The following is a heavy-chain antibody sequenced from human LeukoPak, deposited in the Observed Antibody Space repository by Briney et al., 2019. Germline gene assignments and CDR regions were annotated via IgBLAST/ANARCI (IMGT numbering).Heavy chain of an antibody. D-gene: IGHD2-21*02. CDR1: GVSISSGGYY. CDR3: AREAYCGGDCYSKMEFDY. CDR2: IYYSGST. Sequence: SETLSLTCTVSGVSISSGGYYWSWIRQHPGKGLEWIGYIYYSGSTYYNPSLKSRVTISVDTSKNQFSLKLSSVTAADTAVYYCAREAYCGGDCYSKMEFDYWGQGTLVTASS. J-gene: IGHJ4*02. V-gene: IGHV4-31*03.